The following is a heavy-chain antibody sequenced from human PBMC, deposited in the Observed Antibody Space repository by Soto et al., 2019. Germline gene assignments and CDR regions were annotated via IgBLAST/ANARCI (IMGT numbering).Heavy chain of an antibody. CDR1: GFTFSSYG. CDR2: IWCDGSNK. Sequence: QVQLVESGGGVVQPGRSLRLSCAASGFTFSSYGMHWVRQAPGKGLEWVAVIWCDGSNKYYADSVKGRFTISRDNSKNTLNLQMISLSAEDTAVYYWSREVTMLRGVYSWFDHWGQGTLVTVSS. CDR3: SREVTMLRGVYSWFDH. J-gene: IGHJ5*02. D-gene: IGHD3-10*01. V-gene: IGHV3-33*01.